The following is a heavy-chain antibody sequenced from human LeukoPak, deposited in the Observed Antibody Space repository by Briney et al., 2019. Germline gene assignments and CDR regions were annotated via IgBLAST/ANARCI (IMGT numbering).Heavy chain of an antibody. Sequence: GGSLRLSCSASGFTFSSYAIHWVRQAPGKGLEYVSGISSNGGNTYNANSLKGRITISRDNSKNTVDLQMSSLRTEDTAVYFCVKRTGLYFDYWGQGTLVTVSS. D-gene: IGHD7-27*01. CDR1: GFTFSSYA. CDR3: VKRTGLYFDY. V-gene: IGHV3-64D*09. J-gene: IGHJ4*02. CDR2: ISSNGGNT.